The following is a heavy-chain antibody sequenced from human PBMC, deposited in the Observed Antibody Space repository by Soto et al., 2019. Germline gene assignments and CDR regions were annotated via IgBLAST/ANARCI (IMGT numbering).Heavy chain of an antibody. CDR1: GGSISSSSYY. CDR3: ATRITMVRGVIRPHFDY. Sequence: SETLSLTCTVSGGSISSSSYYWGWIRQPPGKGLEWIGSIYYSGSTYYNPSLKSRVTISVDTSKNQFSLKLSSVTAADTAVYYCATRITMVRGVIRPHFDYWGQRTLVTVSS. D-gene: IGHD3-10*01. J-gene: IGHJ4*02. V-gene: IGHV4-39*01. CDR2: IYYSGST.